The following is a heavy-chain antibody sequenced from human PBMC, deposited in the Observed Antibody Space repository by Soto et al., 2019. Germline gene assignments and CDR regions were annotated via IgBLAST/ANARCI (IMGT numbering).Heavy chain of an antibody. CDR3: AKVPGSSWYEIDC. CDR2: ISGSGGST. D-gene: IGHD6-13*01. Sequence: EVQLLESGGGLVQPGGSLRLSCAASGFTFSNYAVTWVRQAPGKGLEWVSTISGSGGSTYDADSVKGRFTISRDNSKNTLHLQMNSLRAEDTSVYYCAKVPGSSWYEIDCWGQVTLVTVSS. CDR1: GFTFSNYA. V-gene: IGHV3-23*01. J-gene: IGHJ4*02.